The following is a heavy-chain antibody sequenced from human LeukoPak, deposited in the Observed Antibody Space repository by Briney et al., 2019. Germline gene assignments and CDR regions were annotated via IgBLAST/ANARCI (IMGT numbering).Heavy chain of an antibody. J-gene: IGHJ4*02. CDR1: GFTSSSYA. V-gene: IGHV3-23*01. D-gene: IGHD3-16*02. Sequence: PGGSLRLSCAASGFTSSSYAMSWVRQAPGKGLEWVSAISGSGGSTYYADSVKGRFTISRDNSENTLYLQMNSLRAEDTAVYYCAKDRPRGRLSYFDYWGQGTLVTVSS. CDR2: ISGSGGST. CDR3: AKDRPRGRLSYFDY.